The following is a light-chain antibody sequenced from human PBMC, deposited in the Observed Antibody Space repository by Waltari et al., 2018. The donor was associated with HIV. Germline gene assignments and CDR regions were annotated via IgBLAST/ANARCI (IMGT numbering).Light chain of an antibody. CDR1: SSPIGRNY. CDR3: GTWDNSLRTWV. V-gene: IGLV1-51*01. Sequence: QSVLTQPPSVSAAPGQKVTISCSGSSSPIGRNYVSRYQQLPGTAPKLLIDDNNKRPLGIPDRFSGSKSGTSATLGITGLQTGDEADYYCGTWDNSLRTWVFGGGTKLTVL. J-gene: IGLJ3*02. CDR2: DNN.